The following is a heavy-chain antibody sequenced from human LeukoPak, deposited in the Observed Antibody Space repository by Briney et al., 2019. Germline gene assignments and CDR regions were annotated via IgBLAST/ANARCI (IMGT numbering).Heavy chain of an antibody. V-gene: IGHV1-2*02. J-gene: IGHJ5*02. Sequence: ASVKVSCKASGYTFSGYYMHWVRQAPGQGLEWMGWINPNSSGTYFAQKFQGRVTMTRDTSISTDYMELSSLSSDDTAVYYCAREEYYGSGSYYKKGGRTTNWFDPWGQGTLVTVSS. D-gene: IGHD3-10*01. CDR2: INPNSSGT. CDR1: GYTFSGYY. CDR3: AREEYYGSGSYYKKGGRTTNWFDP.